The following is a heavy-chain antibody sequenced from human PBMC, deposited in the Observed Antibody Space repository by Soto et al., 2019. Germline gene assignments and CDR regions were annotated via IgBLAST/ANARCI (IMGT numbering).Heavy chain of an antibody. CDR2: TYFRSKWYN. J-gene: IGHJ4*02. CDR1: GDSVSSSSAA. V-gene: IGHV6-1*01. D-gene: IGHD3-10*01. Sequence: SQTVSLTCAISGDSVSSSSAAWKLIRQSPSRGLEWLGRTYFRSKWYNDYAVSVKSRITVNPDTSKNQFSLQLNSVTPEDTAIYYCTRSTGDLDYWGLGTLVTVSS. CDR3: TRSTGDLDY.